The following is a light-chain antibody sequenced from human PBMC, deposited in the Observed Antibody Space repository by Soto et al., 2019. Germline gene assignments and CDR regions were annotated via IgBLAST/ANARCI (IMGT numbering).Light chain of an antibody. Sequence: DIQMTQSPSTLSASVGDRLTITCRASQSISSWLAWYQEKPGKAXQLLIYVTSSLDSVVRSRVSGSGTGTEFTLTISSLQPDDFANYYCQQYISWTFGQGTQVDI. CDR2: VTS. CDR1: QSISSW. V-gene: IGKV1-5*01. CDR3: QQYISWT. J-gene: IGKJ1*01.